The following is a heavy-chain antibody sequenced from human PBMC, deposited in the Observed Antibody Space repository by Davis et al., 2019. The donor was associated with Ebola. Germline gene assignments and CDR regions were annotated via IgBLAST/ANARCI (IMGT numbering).Heavy chain of an antibody. CDR2: GTSADT. CDR3: AKDTPNIWFDV. D-gene: IGHD2-15*01. V-gene: IGHV3-23*01. CDR1: GFIFSTYV. Sequence: GESLKISCSASGFIFSTYVMSWVRQAPGKGLEWVSTYGTSADTYYADSVKGRFTISRDNSKNTLYLQMNGLRAEHTAIYYCAKDTPNIWFDVWGQGTMVAVSS. J-gene: IGHJ3*01.